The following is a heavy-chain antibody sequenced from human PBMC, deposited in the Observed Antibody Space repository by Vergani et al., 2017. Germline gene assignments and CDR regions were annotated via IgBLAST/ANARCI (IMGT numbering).Heavy chain of an antibody. V-gene: IGHV1-69*08. J-gene: IGHJ3*02. CDR1: GGTFSSYT. CDR3: ARDGYTLRNAFDI. D-gene: IGHD5-24*01. Sequence: QVQLVQSGAEVKKPGSSVKVSCKASGGTFSSYTISWVRQAPGQGLEWMGRIIPILGIANYAQKLQGRVTITADKSTSTAYMELSSLRSEDTAVYYCARDGYTLRNAFDIWGQGTMVTVSS. CDR2: IIPILGIA.